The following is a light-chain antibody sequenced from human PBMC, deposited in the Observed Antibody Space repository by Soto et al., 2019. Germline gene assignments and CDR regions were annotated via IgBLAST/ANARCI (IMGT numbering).Light chain of an antibody. Sequence: EIVLTQSPDALSLSPGERVSLSCRASRPVVRQYIAWYHQKPGQAPRLLIHDAVSRATGIPDRFSGSDSAYSTVSALFINRLEPDDCGIFCRQQNGRSPTFGPGTKVEVK. CDR1: RPVVRQY. V-gene: IGKV3-20*01. CDR2: DAV. CDR3: QQNGRSPT. J-gene: IGKJ3*01.